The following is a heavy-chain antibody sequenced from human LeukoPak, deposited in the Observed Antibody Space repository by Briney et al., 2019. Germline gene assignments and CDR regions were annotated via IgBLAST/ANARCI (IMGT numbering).Heavy chain of an antibody. D-gene: IGHD1-1*01. CDR2: ISSGSEII. CDR3: ARNPAGIGDY. J-gene: IGHJ4*02. CDR1: GFTFSTYN. V-gene: IGHV3-48*02. Sequence: PGGSLRLSCVASGFTFSTYNMNWVRQAPGKGLEWVSFISSGSEIIYYAGSVRGRFTVSGDNDKKSLYLQMNSLRDVDTAVYYCARNPAGIGDYLGQGTLVTVSA.